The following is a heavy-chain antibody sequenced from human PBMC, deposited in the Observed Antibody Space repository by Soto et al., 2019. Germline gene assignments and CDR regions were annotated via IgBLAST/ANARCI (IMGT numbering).Heavy chain of an antibody. CDR2: INTGNSNR. D-gene: IGHD3-22*01. Sequence: ASVKVSCKASGYTFTNYAIHWVRQAHGQRHEWMGWINTGNSNRKYSQKFQGRVTFTRDTSASTAYMELTTLRSEDTAVYDCARARQTYYYDSGPEVYYFYGMDVWGQGTTVTVSS. V-gene: IGHV1-3*04. CDR3: ARARQTYYYDSGPEVYYFYGMDV. CDR1: GYTFTNYA. J-gene: IGHJ6*02.